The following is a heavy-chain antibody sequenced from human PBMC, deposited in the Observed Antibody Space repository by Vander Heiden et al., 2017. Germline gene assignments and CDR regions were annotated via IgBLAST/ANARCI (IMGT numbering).Heavy chain of an antibody. CDR1: GFTFSSYW. CDR3: VPTPTVTTVPLDY. J-gene: IGHJ4*02. D-gene: IGHD4-17*01. V-gene: IGHV3-74*01. Sequence: EVQLVESGGGLVQPGGSLRLSCAASGFTFSSYWMHWVRQAPGKGLVWVSRINSDGSSTSYADAVKGRFTISRDNAKNTLYLQMKSLRAEDTAVYYCVPTPTVTTVPLDYWGQGTLVTVSS. CDR2: INSDGSST.